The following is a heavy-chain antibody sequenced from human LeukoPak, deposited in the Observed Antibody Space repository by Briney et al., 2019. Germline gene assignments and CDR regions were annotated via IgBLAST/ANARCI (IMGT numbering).Heavy chain of an antibody. CDR1: GFTFSSYA. D-gene: IGHD3-3*01. CDR3: ARHIDYDFWSGYYYGMDV. Sequence: GGSLRLSCSASGFTFSSYAMHWVRQAPGKGLEYVSAISSNGGSTYYADSVKGRFTISRDNPKNTLYLQMNSLRAEDTAVYYCARHIDYDFWSGYYYGMDVWGQGTTVTVSS. J-gene: IGHJ6*02. CDR2: ISSNGGST. V-gene: IGHV3-64*04.